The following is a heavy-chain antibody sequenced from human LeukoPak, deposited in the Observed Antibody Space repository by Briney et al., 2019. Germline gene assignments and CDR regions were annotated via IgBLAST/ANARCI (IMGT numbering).Heavy chain of an antibody. CDR1: GYSFRSYW. D-gene: IGHD3-22*01. CDR2: IYPGDSDT. J-gene: IGHJ4*02. V-gene: IGHV5-51*01. Sequence: GESLKISCKTSGYSFRSYWIGWVRQMPGKGLEWMGIIYPGDSDTRYSPSLQGQVTISADKSISTAYLQWSSLKASDTAMYYCVRAMIVVVIPSYFDYWGQGTLVTVSS. CDR3: VRAMIVVVIPSYFDY.